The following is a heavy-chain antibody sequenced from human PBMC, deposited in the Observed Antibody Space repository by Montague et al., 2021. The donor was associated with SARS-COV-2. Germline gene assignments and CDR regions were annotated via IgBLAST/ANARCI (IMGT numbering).Heavy chain of an antibody. Sequence: TLSLTCTVSGGSISSGSYYWSWIRQPVGKGLEWIGRISISGSTNYXPSLKSRVTISVDTSKNQFSLKLSSVTAADTAVYYCARDIAVAGLFDYWGQGTPVTVSS. CDR3: ARDIAVAGLFDY. CDR1: GGSISSGSYY. CDR2: ISISGST. J-gene: IGHJ4*02. V-gene: IGHV4-61*02. D-gene: IGHD6-19*01.